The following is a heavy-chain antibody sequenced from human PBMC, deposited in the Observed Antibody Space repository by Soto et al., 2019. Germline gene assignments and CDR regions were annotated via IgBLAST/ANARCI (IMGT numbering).Heavy chain of an antibody. D-gene: IGHD5-12*01. V-gene: IGHV4-30-4*01. CDR2: TYNSGST. CDR1: GDSINNGVYH. Sequence: SETLSLTFTVSGDSINNGVYHWSWIRQPPGGGLEWIGYTYNSGSTFYNPSLRSRLAISVDTANNQFSLRLRSLKAADTAVYYCAREGGYDSPHASWGQGTLVTVSS. CDR3: AREGGYDSPHAS. J-gene: IGHJ5*02.